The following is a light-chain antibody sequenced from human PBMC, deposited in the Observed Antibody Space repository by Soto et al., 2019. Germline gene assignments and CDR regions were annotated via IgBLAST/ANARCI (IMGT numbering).Light chain of an antibody. CDR1: SSDVGGYNY. Sequence: QSVLTQPASVSGPPGQSITISCTGTSSDVGGYNYVSWYQQHPGKAPKPMIYDVTNRPSGVSNRFSGSKSGNTASLTISGLQAEDEADYYCISYRGSSTYVFGTGTKVTVL. CDR3: ISYRGSSTYV. V-gene: IGLV2-14*03. CDR2: DVT. J-gene: IGLJ1*01.